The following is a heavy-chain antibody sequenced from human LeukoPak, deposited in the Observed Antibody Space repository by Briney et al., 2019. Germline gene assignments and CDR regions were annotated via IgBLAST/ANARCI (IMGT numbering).Heavy chain of an antibody. CDR3: ARDHESYYGSGSYYPGGCDY. CDR2: INPSGGGT. J-gene: IGHJ4*02. V-gene: IGHV1-46*01. CDR1: GYTFTNYY. Sequence: WASVKVSCKASGYTFTNYYMHWVRQAPGQGLEWMGIINPSGGGTSYAQKFQGRVSMTRDTSTSTVYMEQSSLRSEDTAVYYCARDHESYYGSGSYYPGGCDYWGQGTLVTVSS. D-gene: IGHD3-10*01.